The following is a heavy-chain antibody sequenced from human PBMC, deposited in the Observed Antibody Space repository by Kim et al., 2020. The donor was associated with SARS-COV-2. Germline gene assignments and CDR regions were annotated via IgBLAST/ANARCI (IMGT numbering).Heavy chain of an antibody. D-gene: IGHD3-3*01. Sequence: RRVTISVDTSKNQFSLKLSSVTAADTAVYYCARGRDFWSGYYSKGYYFDYWGQGTLVTVSS. V-gene: IGHV4-34*01. CDR3: ARGRDFWSGYYSKGYYFDY. J-gene: IGHJ4*02.